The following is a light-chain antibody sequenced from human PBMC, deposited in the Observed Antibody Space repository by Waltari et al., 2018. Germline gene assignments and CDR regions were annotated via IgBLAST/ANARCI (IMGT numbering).Light chain of an antibody. CDR3: GSYTSDSSVV. Sequence: QSALTQPASVSGSPGQSITISCTGTRSDVGGYNYVSWYQQHPAKVPKLIIYDVSNRPSGVSNRVSGSKSVNAASLTISGLQAEDEADDFCGSYTSDSSVVFGGGTRLTVL. CDR1: RSDVGGYNY. V-gene: IGLV2-14*01. CDR2: DVS. J-gene: IGLJ2*01.